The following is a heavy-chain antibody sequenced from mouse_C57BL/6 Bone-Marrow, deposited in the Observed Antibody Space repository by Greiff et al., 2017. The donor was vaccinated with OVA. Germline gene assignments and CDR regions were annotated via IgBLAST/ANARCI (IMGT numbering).Heavy chain of an antibody. V-gene: IGHV1-7*01. D-gene: IGHD2-1*01. Sequence: VQRVESGAELAKPGASVTLSCTASGYTFTSYWMHWVKQRPGQGLEWIGYINPSSGYTKYNQKFKDKATLTADKSSSTAYMQLSSLTYEDSAVYYCASYYGNFDWYFDVWGTGTTVTVSS. J-gene: IGHJ1*03. CDR3: ASYYGNFDWYFDV. CDR2: INPSSGYT. CDR1: GYTFTSYW.